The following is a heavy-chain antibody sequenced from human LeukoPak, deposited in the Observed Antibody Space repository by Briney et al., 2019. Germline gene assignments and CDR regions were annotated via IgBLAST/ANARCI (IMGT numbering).Heavy chain of an antibody. CDR2: FYSGGST. J-gene: IGHJ4*02. CDR1: GPIVSSNY. V-gene: IGHV3-66*01. Sequence: GGSLRLSCAASGPIVSSNYMSWVRQAPGKGLEWVSVFYSGGSTYYADSVKGRFTISRDNSKNTLYLQMNSLRVQDTAVYYCGRGVLTGQFDYWGQGTLVTVSS. D-gene: IGHD3-9*01. CDR3: GRGVLTGQFDY.